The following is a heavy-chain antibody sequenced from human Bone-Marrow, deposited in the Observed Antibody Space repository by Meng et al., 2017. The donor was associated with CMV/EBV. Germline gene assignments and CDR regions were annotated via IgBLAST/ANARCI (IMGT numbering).Heavy chain of an antibody. D-gene: IGHD3-10*01. CDR1: GFSFNSYA. CDR3: AKPGARGVLYYLDY. J-gene: IGHJ4*02. Sequence: GESLKISCAASGFSFNSYAMHWVRQAPGKGLEWVTIISHDGTKKYYADSVKGRFTISRDNSKNTLYLQMNSLRAEDTAVYYCAKPGARGVLYYLDYWGQGTLVTVPQ. CDR2: ISHDGTKK. V-gene: IGHV3-30-3*02.